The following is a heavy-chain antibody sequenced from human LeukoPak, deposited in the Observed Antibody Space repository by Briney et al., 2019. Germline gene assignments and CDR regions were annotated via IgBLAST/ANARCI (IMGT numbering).Heavy chain of an antibody. CDR3: ARGSSYDSSGYQY. CDR2: IYTSGST. CDR1: GGSISSGSYY. V-gene: IGHV4-61*02. Sequence: PSQTLSLTCTVSGGSISSGSYYWSWIRQPAGKGLEWLGRIYTSGSTNYNPSLKSRVTISVDTSKNQFSLKLSSVTAADTAVCYCARGSSYDSSGYQYWGQGTLVTVSS. J-gene: IGHJ4*02. D-gene: IGHD3-22*01.